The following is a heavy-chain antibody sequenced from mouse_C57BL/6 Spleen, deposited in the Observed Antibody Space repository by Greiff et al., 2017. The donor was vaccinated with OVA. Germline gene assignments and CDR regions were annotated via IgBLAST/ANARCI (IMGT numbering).Heavy chain of an antibody. CDR1: GFSLTSYG. J-gene: IGHJ4*01. CDR3: ARTLPDFYAMDY. Sequence: VQLQESGPGLVQPSQSLSITCTVSGFSLTSYGVHWVRQSPGKGLEWLGVIWRGGSTDYNAAFISRLSISKDNTKSQVFFKMNSLQADDTAIDYCARTLPDFYAMDYWGQGTSVTVSS. D-gene: IGHD2-4*01. V-gene: IGHV2-2*01. CDR2: IWRGGST.